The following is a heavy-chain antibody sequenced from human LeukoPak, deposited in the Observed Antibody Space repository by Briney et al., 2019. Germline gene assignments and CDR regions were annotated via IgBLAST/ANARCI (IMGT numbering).Heavy chain of an antibody. Sequence: GASVKVSCKASGFTFTSSAVQWVRQARGQRLEWIGWIVVGSGNTNYAQKFQERVTITRDMSTSTAYMELSSLRSEDTAVYYCAAGFGEYSSSSPDYWGQGTLVTVSS. J-gene: IGHJ4*02. V-gene: IGHV1-58*01. CDR2: IVVGSGNT. CDR3: AAGFGEYSSSSPDY. D-gene: IGHD6-6*01. CDR1: GFTFTSSA.